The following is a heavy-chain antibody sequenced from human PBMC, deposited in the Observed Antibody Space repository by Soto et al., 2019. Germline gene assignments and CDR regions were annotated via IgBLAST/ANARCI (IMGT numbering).Heavy chain of an antibody. D-gene: IGHD3-3*01. CDR1: GGSISTGGYY. CDR3: ARKQAGFFFGIDY. J-gene: IGHJ4*02. CDR2: IDDSGYT. V-gene: IGHV4-31*03. Sequence: SETLSLTCTVSGGSISTGGYYWSWIRQYPGKGLEWLGYIDDSGYTFYNPSLQSRLTLSMDTSKNQFSLKLSSATAADTAVYFCARKQAGFFFGIDYWGQGTLVTVSS.